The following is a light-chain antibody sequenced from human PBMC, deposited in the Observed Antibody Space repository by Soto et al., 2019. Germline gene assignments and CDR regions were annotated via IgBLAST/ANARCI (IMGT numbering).Light chain of an antibody. CDR2: DVS. J-gene: IGLJ3*02. V-gene: IGLV2-14*01. Sequence: QSALTQPASVSGSPGQSITISCTGTSSDVGGYNYVSWYQQHPGKAPKLMIYDVSNRPSGVSNRFSGSKSGNTASLTISGLRAEDEADYYCSSYTSSSTLGVVGGGTKLTVL. CDR1: SSDVGGYNY. CDR3: SSYTSSSTLGV.